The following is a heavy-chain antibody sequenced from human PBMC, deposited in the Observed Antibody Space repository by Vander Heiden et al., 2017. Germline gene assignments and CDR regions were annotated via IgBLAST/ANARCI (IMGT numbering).Heavy chain of an antibody. D-gene: IGHD5-12*01. CDR2: IRSKANSYAT. CDR3: TNSGSGQEH. J-gene: IGHJ4*02. Sequence: VQLVESGGGLVQPGGSLKLSCAASGFTYSGAAMHWVRQASGKGLEWVGRIRSKANSYATAYAASVKGRFTISRDDSKNTAYLQMNSLKTEDTAVYYCTNSGSGQEHWGQGTLVTVSS. V-gene: IGHV3-73*02. CDR1: GFTYSGAA.